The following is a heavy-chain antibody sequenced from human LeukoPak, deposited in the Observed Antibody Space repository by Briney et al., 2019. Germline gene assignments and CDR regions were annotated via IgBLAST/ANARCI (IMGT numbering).Heavy chain of an antibody. CDR2: ITPSSSYI. Sequence: GGSLRLSCAASGFTFSDYSINWVRQAPGKGPEWVSSITPSSSYIYYADSVKGRFTISRDNAKNSLYLQMNSLRAEDTAVYYCVRLRRNSDSSGYHYYYDYWGQGTLVTVSS. CDR1: GFTFSDYS. D-gene: IGHD3-22*01. V-gene: IGHV3-21*01. J-gene: IGHJ4*02. CDR3: VRLRRNSDSSGYHYYYDY.